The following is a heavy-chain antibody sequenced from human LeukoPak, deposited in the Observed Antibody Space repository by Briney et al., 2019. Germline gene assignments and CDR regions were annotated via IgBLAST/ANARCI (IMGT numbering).Heavy chain of an antibody. Sequence: SETLSLTCAVYGGSFSGYYWSWIRQPPGKGLEWIGEINHSGSTNYNPSLKSRVTISVDTSKNQFSLKLSSVTAADTAVYYCARTTGYCSSTSCYGTPHFDYWGQGTLVTVSS. D-gene: IGHD2-2*01. J-gene: IGHJ4*02. V-gene: IGHV4-34*01. CDR2: INHSGST. CDR1: GGSFSGYY. CDR3: ARTTGYCSSTSCYGTPHFDY.